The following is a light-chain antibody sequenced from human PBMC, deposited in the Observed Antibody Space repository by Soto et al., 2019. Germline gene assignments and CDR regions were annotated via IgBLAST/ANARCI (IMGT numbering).Light chain of an antibody. Sequence: QSVLTQPPSVSGAPGQRVTISCTGSSSNIGAGYHVHWYQQLPGTAPKLLIYGNSNRPSGVPDRFSGSKSGTSASLAITGLQAEDEADYYCQSYDNSRSGFWVFGGGTKLTVL. CDR2: GNS. V-gene: IGLV1-40*01. CDR3: QSYDNSRSGFWV. J-gene: IGLJ3*02. CDR1: SSNIGAGYH.